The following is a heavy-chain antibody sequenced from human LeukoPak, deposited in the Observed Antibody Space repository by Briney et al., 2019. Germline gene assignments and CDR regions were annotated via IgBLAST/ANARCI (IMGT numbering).Heavy chain of an antibody. D-gene: IGHD5-24*01. CDR1: GYTFTGYY. CDR3: ARARDGYNLYYFDY. Sequence: ASVKVSCKASGYTFTGYYMHWVRQAPGQGLEWMGWINPNSGGTNYAQKFQGRVTMTRDTSISTAYMELSRLRSDDPAVYYCARARDGYNLYYFDYWGQGTLVTVSS. V-gene: IGHV1-2*02. J-gene: IGHJ4*02. CDR2: INPNSGGT.